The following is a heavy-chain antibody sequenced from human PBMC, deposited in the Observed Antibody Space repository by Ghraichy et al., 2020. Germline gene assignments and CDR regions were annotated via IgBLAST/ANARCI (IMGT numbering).Heavy chain of an antibody. V-gene: IGHV3-49*04. CDR1: GFTFGDYA. CDR2: IRSKAYGGTT. D-gene: IGHD3-10*01. Sequence: GGSLRLSCTASGFTFGDYAMSWVRQAPGKGLEWVGFIRSKAYGGTTEYAASVKGRFTISRDDSKSIAYLQMNSLKTEDTAVYYCTRAFPITMVRGGRYYFDYWGQGTLVTVSS. CDR3: TRAFPITMVRGGRYYFDY. J-gene: IGHJ4*02.